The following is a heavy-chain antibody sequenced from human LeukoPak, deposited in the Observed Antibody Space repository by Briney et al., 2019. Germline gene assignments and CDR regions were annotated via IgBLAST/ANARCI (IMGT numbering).Heavy chain of an antibody. CDR2: IIPIFGTA. J-gene: IGHJ4*02. CDR3: ARDTLWFGEQSHFDY. V-gene: IGHV1-69*05. CDR1: GGTFSSYA. D-gene: IGHD3-10*01. Sequence: SVKVSCKASGGTFSSYAISWVRQAPGQGLEWMGGIIPIFGTANYAQKFQGRVTITTDESTSTAYMELSSLRSEDTAVYYCARDTLWFGEQSHFDYWGQGTLVTVSS.